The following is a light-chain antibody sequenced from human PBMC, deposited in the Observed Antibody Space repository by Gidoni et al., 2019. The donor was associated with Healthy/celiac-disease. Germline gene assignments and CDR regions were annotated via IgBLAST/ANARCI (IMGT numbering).Light chain of an antibody. CDR2: AAS. J-gene: IGKJ2*01. CDR3: QQYYSYPPT. CDR1: QGISSY. V-gene: IGKV1-8*01. Sequence: AIRMTQSPSSFSASTGDRVTITCRASQGISSYLAWYQQKPGKAPKLLIYAASTLQSGVPSRFSGSGSGTFFTLTISCLQSEDFATYYCQQYYSYPPTFXQXTKLEIK.